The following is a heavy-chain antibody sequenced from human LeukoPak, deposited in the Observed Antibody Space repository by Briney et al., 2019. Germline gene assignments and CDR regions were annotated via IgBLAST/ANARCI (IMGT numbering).Heavy chain of an antibody. CDR1: GYTFTDYY. CDR3: ARDLSGSYWGGFDY. CDR2: INPNSGGT. V-gene: IGHV1-2*02. D-gene: IGHD1-26*01. J-gene: IGHJ4*02. Sequence: ASVKVSCKASGYTFTDYYMHWVRQAPGQGLEWMGWINPNSGGTNYAQKFQGRVTMTRDTSISTAYMELSSLSSDDTAVYYCARDLSGSYWGGFDYWGLGTLVTVSS.